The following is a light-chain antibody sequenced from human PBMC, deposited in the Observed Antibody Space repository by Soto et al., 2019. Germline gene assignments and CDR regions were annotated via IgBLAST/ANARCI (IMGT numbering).Light chain of an antibody. Sequence: DIQMTQSPSSLSASVGDRVTITCRASQGISSWLSGYQQKPEKDPKSLIYAESRLKSRVPSRFSSSGSGTDLTLTISSLQPQDFSTYYCQQNNSYPPTFGGGTKVEIK. V-gene: IGKV1D-16*01. CDR2: AES. CDR1: QGISSW. J-gene: IGKJ4*01. CDR3: QQNNSYPPT.